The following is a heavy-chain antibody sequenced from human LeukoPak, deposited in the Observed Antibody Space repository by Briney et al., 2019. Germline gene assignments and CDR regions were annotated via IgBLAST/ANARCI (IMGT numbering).Heavy chain of an antibody. Sequence: GGSLRLSCAASGFTFSGYDMNWVRQAPGKGLEWVSSISGSSSYIYYADSMKGRFTISRDNGKNSPYLQMNSLRAEDTAVYFCARGSSNVAARNNWFDPWGQGTLVTVSS. V-gene: IGHV3-21*01. CDR1: GFTFSGYD. J-gene: IGHJ5*02. CDR3: ARGSSNVAARNNWFDP. D-gene: IGHD6-6*01. CDR2: ISGSSSYI.